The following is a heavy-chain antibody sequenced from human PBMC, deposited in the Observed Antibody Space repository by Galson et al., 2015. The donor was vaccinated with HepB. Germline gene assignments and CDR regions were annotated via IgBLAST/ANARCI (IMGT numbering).Heavy chain of an antibody. CDR2: IDPSDSYT. J-gene: IGHJ4*02. CDR1: GYSFTSYW. V-gene: IGHV5-10-1*01. Sequence: QSGAEVKKPGESLRISCKGSGYSFTSYWISWVRQMPGKGLEWMGRIDPSDSYTNYSPSFQGHVTISADKSISTAYLQWSSLKASDTAMYYCARHEGLGVEMATSDYWGQGTLVTVSS. CDR3: ARHEGLGVEMATSDY. D-gene: IGHD5-24*01.